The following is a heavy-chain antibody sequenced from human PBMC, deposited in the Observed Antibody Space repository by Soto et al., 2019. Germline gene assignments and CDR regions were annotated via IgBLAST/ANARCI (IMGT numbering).Heavy chain of an antibody. Sequence: VLLVQSGAEVKQPGSSVKVSCKASGGTISTYAITWVRQAPGQGLEWVGGIIPIFRTPNYAQNLQGRVTITADESTSTAYMELGNLRSEDTAVYYCARGDGDNNAFDIWGQGTVVTVSS. CDR1: GGTISTYA. CDR3: ARGDGDNNAFDI. V-gene: IGHV1-69*12. D-gene: IGHD1-20*01. J-gene: IGHJ3*02. CDR2: IIPIFRTP.